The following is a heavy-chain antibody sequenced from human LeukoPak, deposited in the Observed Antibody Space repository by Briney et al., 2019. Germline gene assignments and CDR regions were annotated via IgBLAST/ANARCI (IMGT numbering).Heavy chain of an antibody. Sequence: SETLSLTCAVYGGSFSGYYWSWIRQPPGKGLEWIGEINHSESTNYNPSLKSRVTISVDTSKNQFSLKLSSVTAADTAVYYCARGAHYCSSTSCYVAFDIWGQGTMVTVSS. CDR3: ARGAHYCSSTSCYVAFDI. D-gene: IGHD2-2*01. CDR1: GGSFSGYY. J-gene: IGHJ3*02. V-gene: IGHV4-34*01. CDR2: INHSEST.